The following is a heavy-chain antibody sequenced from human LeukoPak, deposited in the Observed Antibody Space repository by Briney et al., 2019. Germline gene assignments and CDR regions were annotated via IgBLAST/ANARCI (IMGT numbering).Heavy chain of an antibody. CDR1: GFTFSSYG. J-gene: IGHJ4*02. D-gene: IGHD2-21*02. CDR3: AKDQVGVWTRSFVY. Sequence: GGSLRLSCSACGFTFSSYGTHWVRQAPGKGLEWMAVISYDGSNKYYADSVKGRFTISRDNSKNTLYLQMNSLRAEDTAVYYCAKDQVGVWTRSFVYWGQRTLVTVSS. CDR2: ISYDGSNK. V-gene: IGHV3-30*18.